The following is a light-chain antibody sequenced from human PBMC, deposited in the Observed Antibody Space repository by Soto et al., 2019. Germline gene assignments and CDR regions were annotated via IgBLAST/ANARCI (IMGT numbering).Light chain of an antibody. Sequence: DIQMTQSPSSLSASVGDRVTITCRASQSIISYLNWYQQKPGKAPKLLIYAASSLQSGVPSRFSGSGSGTDFTLTISSLQPEDFATYYCQQCYSTPPTFGQGTKVEIK. V-gene: IGKV1-39*01. CDR1: QSIISY. J-gene: IGKJ1*01. CDR3: QQCYSTPPT. CDR2: AAS.